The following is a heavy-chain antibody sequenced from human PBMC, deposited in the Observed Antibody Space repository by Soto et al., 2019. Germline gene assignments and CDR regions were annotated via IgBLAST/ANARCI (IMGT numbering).Heavy chain of an antibody. J-gene: IGHJ6*02. CDR1: GFTFSTYS. D-gene: IGHD3-10*01. CDR3: AREEGGEYYGSGSLV. V-gene: IGHV3-48*01. Sequence: EVQLVESGGGLVQPGGSLRLSCAASGFTFSTYSMNWVRQAPGKGLESVSYISYRTSLIYYADSVKGRFTISTDNAKNSLYLQMNSLRAEDTGVYYCAREEGGEYYGSGSLVWGQGTTVTVSS. CDR2: ISYRTSLI.